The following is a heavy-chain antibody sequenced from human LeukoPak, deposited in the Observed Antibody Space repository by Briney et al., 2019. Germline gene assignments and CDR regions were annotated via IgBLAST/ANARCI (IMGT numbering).Heavy chain of an antibody. CDR3: ARAPGAALD. D-gene: IGHD2-15*01. J-gene: IGHJ4*02. CDR2: INHRGST. Sequence: SETLSLTCAVYGGSFSGYYWSWIRQPPGKGLEWIGEINHRGSTNYNPSLKSRVTVSLDTSKNQFSLKLSSVTAADTAVYYCARAPGAALDWGQGTLVTISS. V-gene: IGHV4-34*01. CDR1: GGSFSGYY.